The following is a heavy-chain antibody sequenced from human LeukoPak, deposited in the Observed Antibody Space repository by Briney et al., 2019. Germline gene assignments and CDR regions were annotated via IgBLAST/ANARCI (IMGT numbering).Heavy chain of an antibody. D-gene: IGHD3-16*01. J-gene: IGHJ4*02. CDR3: AKADGPTYSYGLDY. CDR1: GFTFSKYA. Sequence: QTGESLRLSCAASGFTFSKYAMNWVRQAPGKGLEWVSGISGSGGYTYYADSVKGRFTISRENSKNTVYLQMNSLRAEDTAVYYCAKADGPTYSYGLDYWGQGTLVTVSS. V-gene: IGHV3-23*01. CDR2: ISGSGGYT.